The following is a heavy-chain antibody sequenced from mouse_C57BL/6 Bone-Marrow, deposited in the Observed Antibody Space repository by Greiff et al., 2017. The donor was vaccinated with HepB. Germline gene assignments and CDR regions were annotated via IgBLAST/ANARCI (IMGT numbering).Heavy chain of an antibody. J-gene: IGHJ1*03. CDR3: AREAASSYYWYVDV. D-gene: IGHD1-1*01. Sequence: EVQLQQSGPELVKPGASVKIPCKASGYTFTDYNMDWVKQSHGKSLEWIGDINPNNGGTIYNQKFKGKATLTVDKSSSTAYMELRSLTSEDTAVYYCAREAASSYYWYVDVWGTGTTGTVSS. V-gene: IGHV1-18*01. CDR2: INPNNGGT. CDR1: GYTFTDYN.